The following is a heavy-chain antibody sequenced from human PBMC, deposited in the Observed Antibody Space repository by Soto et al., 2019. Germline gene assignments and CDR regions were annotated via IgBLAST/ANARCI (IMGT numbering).Heavy chain of an antibody. Sequence: GESLKISCAASGFTFSSYAMSWVRQAPGKGLEWVSAISGSGGSTYYADSVKGRFTISRDNSKNTLYLQMNSLRAEDTAVYYCAKDAWWRVIAARRQGYMDVWGKGTTVTVSS. CDR2: ISGSGGST. CDR3: AKDAWWRVIAARRQGYMDV. V-gene: IGHV3-23*01. D-gene: IGHD6-6*01. CDR1: GFTFSSYA. J-gene: IGHJ6*03.